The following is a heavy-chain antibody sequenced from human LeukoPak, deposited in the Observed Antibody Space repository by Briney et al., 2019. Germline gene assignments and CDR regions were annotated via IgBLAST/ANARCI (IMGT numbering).Heavy chain of an antibody. Sequence: ASVKVSCKASGYTFTTYYMHWVRQAPGKGLEWMGKINPTGGSTTYAQKFQGRVTMTRDMSTNTVYMELSSLRSEDTAVYYCARGGTMETYYYYYMDVWGKGTTVTISS. D-gene: IGHD4/OR15-4a*01. CDR1: GYTFTTYY. CDR2: INPTGGST. CDR3: ARGGTMETYYYYYMDV. J-gene: IGHJ6*03. V-gene: IGHV1-46*01.